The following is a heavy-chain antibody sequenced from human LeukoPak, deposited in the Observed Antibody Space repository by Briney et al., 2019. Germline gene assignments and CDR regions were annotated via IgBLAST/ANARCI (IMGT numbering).Heavy chain of an antibody. CDR2: INAGGSST. CDR3: GRSNQADDY. Sequence: GGSLRLSCAASGFTFSSHWMHWVRQVPGKGLVWVSRINAGGSSTTYADSVKGRFTISRDNAKNTLYLQMDSLSADDTGVYYCGRSNQADDYWGQGTLVTVSS. J-gene: IGHJ4*02. V-gene: IGHV3-74*01. D-gene: IGHD1-14*01. CDR1: GFTFSSHW.